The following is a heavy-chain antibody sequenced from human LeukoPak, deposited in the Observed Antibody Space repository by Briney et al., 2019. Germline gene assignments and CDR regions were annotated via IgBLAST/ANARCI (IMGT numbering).Heavy chain of an antibody. CDR1: GFTFSSYG. Sequence: GRSLRLSCAASGFTFSSYGMHWVRQAPGKGLEWVAVISYDGSNKYYADSVKGRFTISRDNSKNTLYLQMTSLRDEDTAVYYCAKASRAASVAGHFDYWGRGTLVTVSS. CDR2: ISYDGSNK. CDR3: AKASRAASVAGHFDY. D-gene: IGHD6-19*01. J-gene: IGHJ4*02. V-gene: IGHV3-30*18.